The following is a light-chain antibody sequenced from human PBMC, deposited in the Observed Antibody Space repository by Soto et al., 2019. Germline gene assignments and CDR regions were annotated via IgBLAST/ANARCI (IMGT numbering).Light chain of an antibody. J-gene: IGLJ2*01. CDR2: RDR. CDR1: NIESKN. Sequence: SYELTQPLSVSVGLGQTARITCEENNIESKNVNWYQQKPGQGPVVVMYRDRKRPSGVPERFSGSNSGNTATLTISEAQAGDEADYFFQVWDSNTVVFGGGTQLSVL. V-gene: IGLV3-9*01. CDR3: QVWDSNTVV.